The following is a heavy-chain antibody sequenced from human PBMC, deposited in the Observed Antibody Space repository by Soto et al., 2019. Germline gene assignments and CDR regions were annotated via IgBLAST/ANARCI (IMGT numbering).Heavy chain of an antibody. CDR3: ARVGHINWFDP. D-gene: IGHD2-21*01. CDR2: VFHSGST. Sequence: PSETLSLTCSVSSGSISSSPYYWGWIRQPPGKGLQWIGSVFHSGSTQYNPSLESRVTISVDSSKNQFSLKLKSLTAADTAVYYCARVGHINWFDPWGQGTLVTVSS. CDR1: SGSISSSPYY. V-gene: IGHV4-39*01. J-gene: IGHJ5*02.